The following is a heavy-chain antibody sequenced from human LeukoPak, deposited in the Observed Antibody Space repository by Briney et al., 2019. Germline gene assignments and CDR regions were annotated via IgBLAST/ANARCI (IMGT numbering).Heavy chain of an antibody. D-gene: IGHD1-20*01. CDR2: ISSFSSTI. Sequence: GGSLRLSCAASGFTFSSYEMNWVRQAPGKRLEWLSYISSFSSTIYYADSVKGRFTISRDNAKNSLYLQMNSLRAEDTAVYYCARDVTGTVDYWGQGTLVTVSS. CDR3: ARDVTGTVDY. J-gene: IGHJ4*02. V-gene: IGHV3-48*01. CDR1: GFTFSSYE.